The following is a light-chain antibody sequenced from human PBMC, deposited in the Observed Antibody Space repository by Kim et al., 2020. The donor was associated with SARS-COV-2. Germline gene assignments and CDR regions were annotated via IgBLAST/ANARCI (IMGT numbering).Light chain of an antibody. Sequence: PGRTARVSCGGNSIGGRGVSWYQQKSGQAPVLVIYYDSDRPSGIPERFSGSNSGNTATLTISRVEAGDEADYYCQVWDSSSDHRVVFGGGTQLTVL. J-gene: IGLJ2*01. V-gene: IGLV3-21*04. CDR3: QVWDSSSDHRVV. CDR2: YDS. CDR1: SIGGRG.